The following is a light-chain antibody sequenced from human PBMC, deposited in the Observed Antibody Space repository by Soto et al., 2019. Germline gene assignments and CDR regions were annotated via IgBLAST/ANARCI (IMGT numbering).Light chain of an antibody. J-gene: IGKJ4*01. CDR2: DAS. CDR3: HHRLT. V-gene: IGKV3D-11*01. CDR1: QGVSSY. Sequence: EIVLTQSPATLSLSPGERATLSCRASQGVSSYLAWYQQKPGQAPRLLIYDASNRATGIPARFSGSGPGTDFTLTISSLEPEDFAVYYCHHRLTVGGGTKVEIK.